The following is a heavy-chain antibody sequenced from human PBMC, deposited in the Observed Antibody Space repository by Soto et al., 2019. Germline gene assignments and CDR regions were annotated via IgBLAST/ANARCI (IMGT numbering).Heavy chain of an antibody. Sequence: EVQLVESGGGLVKPGGSLRLSCAASGFTFTRYSMKWVRQAPGKGLEWVSSISSTTNYIYYGDSMKGRFTISRDNAKNSPYLEMNSLRAEDTAVYYCARESEDLTSNFDYWGQGTLVTVSS. CDR3: ARESEDLTSNFDY. V-gene: IGHV3-21*06. J-gene: IGHJ4*02. CDR1: GFTFTRYS. CDR2: ISSTTNYI.